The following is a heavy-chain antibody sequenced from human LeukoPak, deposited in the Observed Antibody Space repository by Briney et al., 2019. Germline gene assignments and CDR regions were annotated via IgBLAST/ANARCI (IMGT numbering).Heavy chain of an antibody. CDR1: GGTFSSYA. CDR2: IIPIFCTA. J-gene: IGHJ6*03. D-gene: IGHD2-15*01. Sequence: SVKVSCKASGGTFSSYAISWVRQAPGQGLEWMGGIIPIFCTANYAQKFQGRVTITTDESTSTAYMELSSLRSEDTAVYYCARDTGYCTGGSCYFYHMDVWGRGTTVTVSS. CDR3: ARDTGYCTGGSCYFYHMDV. V-gene: IGHV1-69*05.